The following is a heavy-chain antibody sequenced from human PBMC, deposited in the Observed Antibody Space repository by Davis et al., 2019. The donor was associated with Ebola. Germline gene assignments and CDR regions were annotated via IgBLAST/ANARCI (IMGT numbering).Heavy chain of an antibody. CDR3: VRSSWSWYFDL. Sequence: GESLKISCKGSGYSFPYYWISWVRQMPGKGLGWLGRIDPSDSSTDYSPSSQGHVTISADKSINTAYLQWSSLKASDTAIYYCVRSSWSWYFDLWGRGTLVTVSS. D-gene: IGHD6-13*01. J-gene: IGHJ2*01. V-gene: IGHV5-10-1*01. CDR1: GYSFPYYW. CDR2: IDPSDSST.